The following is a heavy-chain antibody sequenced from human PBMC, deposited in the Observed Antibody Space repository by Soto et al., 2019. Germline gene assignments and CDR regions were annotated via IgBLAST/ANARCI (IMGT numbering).Heavy chain of an antibody. V-gene: IGHV6-1*01. D-gene: IGHD1-26*01. J-gene: IGHJ4*02. Sequence: SQTLSLTCAISGDSVSSNSAAWNWIRQSPSRGLEWLGRTYYRSKWYNDYAVSVKSRITINPDTSKNQFSLQLNSVTPEDTAVYYCAISIVSPRRHPQAFDYPRQRTLVIVYS. CDR2: TYYRSKWYN. CDR3: AISIVSPRRHPQAFDY. CDR1: GDSVSSNSAA.